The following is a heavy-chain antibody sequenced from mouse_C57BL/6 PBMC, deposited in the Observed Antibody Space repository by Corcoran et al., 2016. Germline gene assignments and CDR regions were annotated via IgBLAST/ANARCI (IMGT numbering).Heavy chain of an antibody. J-gene: IGHJ4*01. Sequence: QNQLVQSGPELKKPGETVKISCTASGYTFTTYGMSWVKQAPGKGLKWMGWINTYSGVPTYADDFKGRFAFSLETSASTAYLQINNLKNEDTATYFCARLEPLSTVVAPYYAMDYWGQGTSVTVSS. CDR1: GYTFTTYG. CDR3: ARLEPLSTVVAPYYAMDY. V-gene: IGHV9-3*01. CDR2: INTYSGVP. D-gene: IGHD1-1*01.